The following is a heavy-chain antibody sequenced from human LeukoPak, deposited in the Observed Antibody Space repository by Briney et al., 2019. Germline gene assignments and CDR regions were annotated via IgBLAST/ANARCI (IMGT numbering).Heavy chain of an antibody. D-gene: IGHD3-10*01. CDR3: ARGVVRGVIITV. Sequence: SETLSLTCTVSGGSISSYYWSWIRQPPGKGLEWIGYIYYSGSTNYYPSLKSRVTISVDTSKNQFSLKLSSVTAADTAVYYCARGVVRGVIITVWGQGTLVTVSS. CDR1: GGSISSYY. J-gene: IGHJ4*02. CDR2: IYYSGST. V-gene: IGHV4-59*01.